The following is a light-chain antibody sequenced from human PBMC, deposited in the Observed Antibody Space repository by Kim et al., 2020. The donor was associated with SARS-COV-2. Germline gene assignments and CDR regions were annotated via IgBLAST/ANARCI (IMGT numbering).Light chain of an antibody. CDR3: QKDNSAPWT. CDR1: QGITNS. V-gene: IGKV1-27*01. CDR2: AAY. Sequence: GAVGDRITITCRASQGITNSLGWYQQKPGKVHKVLIYAAYVLEAGVPSRFSGSGYGKDLTLTISSLQPEDVATYYCQKDNSAPWTYGQGTKVDIK. J-gene: IGKJ1*01.